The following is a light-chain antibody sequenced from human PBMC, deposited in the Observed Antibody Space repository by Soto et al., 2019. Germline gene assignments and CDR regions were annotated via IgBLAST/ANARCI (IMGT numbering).Light chain of an antibody. CDR1: QSVRTY. CDR2: DAS. CDR3: QKLRAWPIT. Sequence: DIVMTQSPATMSLSPGERATLSCRASQSVRTYLAWYQQKPGQAPRLLLFDASQRATGIPARFSGSGSGSDFTLTISNLEPEEIAVYYRQKLRAWPITFGGGTEVEIK. J-gene: IGKJ4*01. V-gene: IGKV3-11*01.